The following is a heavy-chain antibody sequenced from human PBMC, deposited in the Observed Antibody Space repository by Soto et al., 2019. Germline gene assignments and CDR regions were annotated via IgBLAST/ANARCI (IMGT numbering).Heavy chain of an antibody. D-gene: IGHD3-10*01. CDR2: ITGSGATT. CDR1: GFTLTNYG. V-gene: IGHV3-23*01. CDR3: AKDRLRGLMISYDGLDV. Sequence: EVQLLESGGALVQPGGSLRLSCAATGFTLTNYGMSWVRQAPGKGLEWVSTITGSGATTYYADSVKGRFTISRDNSKNTLFLQMDSLRAEDTAVYYCAKDRLRGLMISYDGLDVWGLGTTVTVSS. J-gene: IGHJ6*02.